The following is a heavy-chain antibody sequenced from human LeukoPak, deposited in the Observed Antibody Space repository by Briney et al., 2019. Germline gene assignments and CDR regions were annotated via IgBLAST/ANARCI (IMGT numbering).Heavy chain of an antibody. D-gene: IGHD1-26*01. J-gene: IGHJ4*02. CDR3: ARSAGSGSHPFDY. CDR2: ISGSSTTI. CDR1: GFTLTTYS. Sequence: GGSLRLSCAASGFTLTTYSMNWVRQAPGKGLEWVSYISGSSTTIYYADSVKGRFTISRDNAKNSLYLQMSNLRDEDTAVYYCARSAGSGSHPFDYWGQGTLVTVSS. V-gene: IGHV3-48*02.